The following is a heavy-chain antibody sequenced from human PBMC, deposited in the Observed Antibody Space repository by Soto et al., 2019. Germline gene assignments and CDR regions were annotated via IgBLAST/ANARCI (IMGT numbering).Heavy chain of an antibody. J-gene: IGHJ6*02. Sequence: EVQLVESGGGLVQPGGSLRLSCAASGFTFSSYSMNWVRQAPGKGLEWVSYISSSSTIYYADSVKGRFTISRDNAKNSLYLQMNSLRDEDTAVYYCARDHYDLSHLDVWGQGTTVTVSS. V-gene: IGHV3-48*02. CDR3: ARDHYDLSHLDV. D-gene: IGHD3-3*01. CDR1: GFTFSSYS. CDR2: ISSSSTI.